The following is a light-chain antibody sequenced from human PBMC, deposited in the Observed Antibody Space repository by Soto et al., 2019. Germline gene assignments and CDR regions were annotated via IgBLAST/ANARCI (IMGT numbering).Light chain of an antibody. V-gene: IGKV3-15*01. J-gene: IGKJ1*01. CDR1: QSVSNN. Sequence: EIVLTQSPGTLSLTQGERATLSCRASQSVSNNYLAWYQQKPGQAPRLLIHGASTRATGFPARFSGSGSGTDFTLTISSLQSEDFAVYYCQQYNYWPWTCGQGTKG. CDR2: GAS. CDR3: QQYNYWPWT.